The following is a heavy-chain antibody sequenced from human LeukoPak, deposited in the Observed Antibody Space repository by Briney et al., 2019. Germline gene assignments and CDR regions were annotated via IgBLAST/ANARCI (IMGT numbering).Heavy chain of an antibody. V-gene: IGHV4-30-4*07. J-gene: IGHJ4*02. CDR1: GGSISSGGYS. Sequence: SETLSLTCAVSGGSISSGGYSWSWIRQPPGKGLEWIGYIYYSGSTYYNLSLKSRVTISVDTSKNQFSLKLSSVTAADTAVYYCARGHQSITGDNWGQGTLVTVSS. CDR3: ARGHQSITGDN. D-gene: IGHD1-20*01. CDR2: IYYSGST.